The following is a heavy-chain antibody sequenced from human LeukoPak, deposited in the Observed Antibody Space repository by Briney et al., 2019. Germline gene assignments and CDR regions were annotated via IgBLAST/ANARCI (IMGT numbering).Heavy chain of an antibody. V-gene: IGHV1-18*01. J-gene: IGHJ4*02. Sequence: ASVKLSCKDSGYTFTSYGIARVRQPPAQGLEWGGWISAYNGNTNYAQKLQGRVTMTTDTSTSTAYMELRSLRSDDTAVYYCAREGYSSSWYQLDYWGQGTLVTVSS. CDR2: ISAYNGNT. CDR1: GYTFTSYG. CDR3: AREGYSSSWYQLDY. D-gene: IGHD6-13*01.